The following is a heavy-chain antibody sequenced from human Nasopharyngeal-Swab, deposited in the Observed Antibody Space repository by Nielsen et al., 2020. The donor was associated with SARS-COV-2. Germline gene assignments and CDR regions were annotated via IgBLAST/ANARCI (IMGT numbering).Heavy chain of an antibody. Sequence: SETLSLTCTVSGGSISSYYWSWIRQPPGKGLEWIGYIYYSGSTNYNPSLKSRVTISVDTSKNQFSLKLSSVAAADTAVYYCASGGAPYYFDYWGQGTLVTASS. D-gene: IGHD3-16*01. CDR1: GGSISSYY. V-gene: IGHV4-59*08. CDR3: ASGGAPYYFDY. J-gene: IGHJ4*02. CDR2: IYYSGST.